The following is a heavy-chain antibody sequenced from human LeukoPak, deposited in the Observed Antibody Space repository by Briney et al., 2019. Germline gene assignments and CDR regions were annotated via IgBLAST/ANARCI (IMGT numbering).Heavy chain of an antibody. Sequence: GRSLRLSCAASGFTFSSYVMHWVRQAPGKGLEWVAVISYDGNNKYYADSVEGRFTISRDNSKNTLYLQMNSLRAEDTAVYYCARDSSVVVTAQLDYWGQGTLVTVSS. J-gene: IGHJ4*02. CDR2: ISYDGNNK. D-gene: IGHD2-21*02. CDR1: GFTFSSYV. CDR3: ARDSSVVVTAQLDY. V-gene: IGHV3-30-3*01.